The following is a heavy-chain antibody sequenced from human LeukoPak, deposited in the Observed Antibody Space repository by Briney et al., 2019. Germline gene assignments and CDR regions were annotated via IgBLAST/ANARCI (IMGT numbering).Heavy chain of an antibody. CDR1: GFTLRNYW. Sequence: SGGSLRLSCTASGFTLRNYWMHWVRQAPGKGLVWVSRIDNDGRGTSYADSVRGRFTISRDDAKNTVYLQMNSLRVEDTAVYYCGSVFDFWGQGTLVTVSS. J-gene: IGHJ4*02. CDR2: IDNDGRGT. CDR3: GSVFDF. V-gene: IGHV3-74*01.